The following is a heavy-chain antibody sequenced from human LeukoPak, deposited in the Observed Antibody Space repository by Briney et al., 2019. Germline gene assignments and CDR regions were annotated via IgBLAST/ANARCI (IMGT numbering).Heavy chain of an antibody. D-gene: IGHD6-19*01. CDR1: GYTFISYA. CDR2: INANTGNP. J-gene: IGHJ6*03. Sequence: ASVKVSCKAFGYTFISYAMNWVRQAPGQELEWMGWINANTGNPTYAQGFTGRFVFSLDTSVSTAYLQISSLKAEDTAVYYCARTIAVAGYMDVWGKGTTVTVSS. V-gene: IGHV7-4-1*02. CDR3: ARTIAVAGYMDV.